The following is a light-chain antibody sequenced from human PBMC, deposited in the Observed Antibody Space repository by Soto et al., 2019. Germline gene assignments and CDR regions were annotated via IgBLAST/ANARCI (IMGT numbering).Light chain of an antibody. V-gene: IGKV1-5*01. CDR1: QSISNW. J-gene: IGKJ2*01. Sequence: DIQMTQSPSTLSASVGDRVTITCRAGQSISNWLAWYQQKPGRAPQLLIFDASTVESGVPSRFSGSGSGTEFTLTISSLQPNDSATYYCQQYGSFLVTFGQGNKLEIK. CDR2: DAS. CDR3: QQYGSFLVT.